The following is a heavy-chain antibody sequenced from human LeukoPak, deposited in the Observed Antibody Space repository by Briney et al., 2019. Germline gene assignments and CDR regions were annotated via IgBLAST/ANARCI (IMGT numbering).Heavy chain of an antibody. Sequence: GGSLRLSCAASGFTFSDYYMSWIRQAPGKGLEWVSVIYSGGSTFYADSVKGRFTISRDNSKNTLYLQMNSLRAEDTAVYYCASDSYSPEYFQHWGQGTLVTVSS. D-gene: IGHD2-15*01. V-gene: IGHV3-66*01. J-gene: IGHJ1*01. CDR2: IYSGGST. CDR1: GFTFSDYY. CDR3: ASDSYSPEYFQH.